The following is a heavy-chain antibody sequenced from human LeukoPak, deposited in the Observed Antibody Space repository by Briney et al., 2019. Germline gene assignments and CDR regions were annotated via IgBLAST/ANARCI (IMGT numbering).Heavy chain of an antibody. V-gene: IGHV3-30*04. D-gene: IGHD3-10*01. CDR2: ISYDGSNK. CDR3: ARDWYYYGSGSYGMDV. Sequence: GGSLRLSCAASGFTFSSYAMHWVRQAPGKGLEWVAVISYDGSNKYYADSVKGRFTISRDNSKNTLYLQMNSLRAEDTAVYYCARDWYYYGSGSYGMDVWGHGTTVTVSS. CDR1: GFTFSSYA. J-gene: IGHJ6*02.